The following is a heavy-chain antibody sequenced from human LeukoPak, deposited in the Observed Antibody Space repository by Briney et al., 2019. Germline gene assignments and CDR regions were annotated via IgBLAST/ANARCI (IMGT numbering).Heavy chain of an antibody. CDR2: ISGSGSST. J-gene: IGHJ4*02. Sequence: GGSLRLSCAASGFTFSSYGMSWVRQAPGKGLEWVSAISGSGSSTYYADSVKGRFTISRDNSKNTLYLQMNSLRAEDRAVYYCAKGAYSSGWYEFFNYWGQGTLVTVSS. V-gene: IGHV3-23*01. D-gene: IGHD6-19*01. CDR3: AKGAYSSGWYEFFNY. CDR1: GFTFSSYG.